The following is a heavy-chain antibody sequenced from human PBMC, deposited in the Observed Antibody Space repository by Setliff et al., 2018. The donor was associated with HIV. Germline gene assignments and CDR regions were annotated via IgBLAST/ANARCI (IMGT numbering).Heavy chain of an antibody. CDR2: ISHSGIT. Sequence: PSETLSLTCTVSGGSISSSSYYWGWIRQPPGKGLEWIGYISHSGITYYNPSLKSRVTISVDTSKNQFSLKLSSVTAADTAMYYCARAPVYGGNSDYYYYMDVWGKGTTVTVSS. V-gene: IGHV4-39*07. CDR3: ARAPVYGGNSDYYYYMDV. D-gene: IGHD4-17*01. J-gene: IGHJ6*03. CDR1: GGSISSSSYY.